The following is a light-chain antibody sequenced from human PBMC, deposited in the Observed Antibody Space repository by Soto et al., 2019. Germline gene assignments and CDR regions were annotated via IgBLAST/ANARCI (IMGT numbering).Light chain of an antibody. Sequence: QSALTQPASVSGSPGQSITISCTGTSSDVGDYNFVSWYQQYPGKAPKLMIYEVSNRPLGVSNRFSGSKSGNTASLTISGLQAEDEAHYYCSSYTGSSTLVVFGGGTKLTVL. CDR1: SSDVGDYNF. J-gene: IGLJ2*01. CDR3: SSYTGSSTLVV. V-gene: IGLV2-14*01. CDR2: EVS.